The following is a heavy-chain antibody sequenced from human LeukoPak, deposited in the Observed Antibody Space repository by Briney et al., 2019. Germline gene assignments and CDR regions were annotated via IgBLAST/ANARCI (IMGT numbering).Heavy chain of an antibody. D-gene: IGHD3/OR15-3a*01. J-gene: IGHJ6*03. CDR1: GFTVSSNY. CDR2: IYSGGST. CDR3: ARDPGTGYRHYYYMDV. V-gene: IGHV3-66*01. Sequence: GGSLRLSCAASGFTVSSNYMSWVRQAPGKGLEWVSVIYSGGSTYYADSVKGRFTISRDNSKNTLYLQMNSLRAEDTAVYYCARDPGTGYRHYYYMDVWGKGTTVTISS.